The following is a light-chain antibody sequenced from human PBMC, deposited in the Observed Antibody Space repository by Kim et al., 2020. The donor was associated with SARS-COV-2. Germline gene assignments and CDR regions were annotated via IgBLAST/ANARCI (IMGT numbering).Light chain of an antibody. CDR1: SSDVGSNTL. J-gene: IGLJ2*01. CDR2: EVS. CDR3: CSYAGSSTSVV. Sequence: SLTISFTVTSSDVGSNTLISWYQQHPGKAPKLMIYEVSKRPSGVSNRFSGSKSGNTASLTISGLQAEDEADYYCCSYAGSSTSVVFGGGTQLTVL. V-gene: IGLV2-23*02.